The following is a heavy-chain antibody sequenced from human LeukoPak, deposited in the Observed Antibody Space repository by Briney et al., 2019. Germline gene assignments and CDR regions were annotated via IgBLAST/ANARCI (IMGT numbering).Heavy chain of an antibody. Sequence: ASVKVSCKASGYTFTSYGISWVRQAPGQGLEWMGWISAYNGNTNYAQKLQGRVTMTTDTSTSTAYMELRSLRSDDTAVYYCARDLRGYCSSTSCSHGFPFDYWGQGTLVTVSS. V-gene: IGHV1-18*01. CDR2: ISAYNGNT. J-gene: IGHJ4*02. D-gene: IGHD2-2*01. CDR1: GYTFTSYG. CDR3: ARDLRGYCSSTSCSHGFPFDY.